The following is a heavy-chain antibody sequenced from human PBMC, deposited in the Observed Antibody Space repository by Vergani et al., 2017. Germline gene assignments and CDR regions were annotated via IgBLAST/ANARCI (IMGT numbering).Heavy chain of an antibody. V-gene: IGHV4-38-2*01. J-gene: IGHJ6*02. D-gene: IGHD3-10*01. CDR2: IHHSGDT. CDR1: DSSIMTNPY. Sequence: QVQLQESGPGLVKPSETLTLTCDVSDSSIMTNPYWGWFRQSPGTGLEWIGCIHHSGDTHYNSSLKSRVSISIVSSSKFSLSRTSVTAADTAIYYCARHRGSGGFFPSSYFYGMDVWGHGTTVTVSS. CDR3: ARHRGSGGFFPSSYFYGMDV.